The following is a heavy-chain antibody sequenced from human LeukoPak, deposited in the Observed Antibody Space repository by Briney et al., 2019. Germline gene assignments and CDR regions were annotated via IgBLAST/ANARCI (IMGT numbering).Heavy chain of an antibody. CDR1: GFTFRSYW. CDR2: IKSDGSST. V-gene: IGHV3-74*03. D-gene: IGHD3-10*01. Sequence: GGSLRLSCAVSGFTFRSYWMHWVRHAPGEGVVWVSSIKSDGSSTTYADSVKGRFSISRDNAENTLYLQMNSLRVEDTAVYYCAGISTMVRHYWGQGTLVTVSS. J-gene: IGHJ4*02. CDR3: AGISTMVRHY.